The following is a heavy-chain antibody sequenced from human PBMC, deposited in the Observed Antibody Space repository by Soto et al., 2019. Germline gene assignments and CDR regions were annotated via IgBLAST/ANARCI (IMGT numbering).Heavy chain of an antibody. J-gene: IGHJ3*02. D-gene: IGHD3-3*01. CDR3: ARGFYDFWSGPTFSDAFDI. CDR2: ISYDGSNK. Sequence: VGSLRLSCAASGFTFSSYAMHWVRQAPGKGLEWVAVISYDGSNKYYADSVKGRFTISRDSSKNTLYLQMNSLRAEDTAVYYCARGFYDFWSGPTFSDAFDIWGQGTMVTVSS. V-gene: IGHV3-30-3*01. CDR1: GFTFSSYA.